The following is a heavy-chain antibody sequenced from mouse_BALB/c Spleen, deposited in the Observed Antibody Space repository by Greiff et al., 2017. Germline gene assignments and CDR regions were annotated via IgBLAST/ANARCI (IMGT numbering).Heavy chain of an antibody. V-gene: IGHV2-2*02. CDR1: GFSLTSYG. CDR3: ARKGGGNYELAY. D-gene: IGHD2-1*01. Sequence: VKLMESGPGLVQPSQSLSITCTVSGFSLTSYGVHWVRQSPGKGLEWLGVIWSGGSTDYNAAFISRLSISKDNSKSQVFFKMNSLQANDTAIYYCARKGGGNYELAYWGQGTLVTVSA. J-gene: IGHJ3*01. CDR2: IWSGGST.